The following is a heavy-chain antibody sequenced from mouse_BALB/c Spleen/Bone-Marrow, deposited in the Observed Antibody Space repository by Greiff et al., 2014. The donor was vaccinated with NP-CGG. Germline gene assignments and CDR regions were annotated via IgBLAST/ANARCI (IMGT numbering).Heavy chain of an antibody. Sequence: EVKLVESGAELVKPGASVKLSCTASGFNIKDTYMHWVKQRPEQGLEWIGRIDPANGNTKYDPKFQGKATITAGTSSNTAYLQLSSLTSEDTAVYYCARSYGSSPFDYWGQGTTLTVSS. CDR3: ARSYGSSPFDY. CDR1: GFNIKDTY. CDR2: IDPANGNT. J-gene: IGHJ2*01. D-gene: IGHD1-1*01. V-gene: IGHV14-3*02.